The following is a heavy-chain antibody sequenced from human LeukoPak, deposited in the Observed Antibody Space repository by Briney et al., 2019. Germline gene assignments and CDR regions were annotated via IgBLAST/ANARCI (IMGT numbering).Heavy chain of an antibody. CDR1: GDSVSSNSAA. CDR2: TYYRSKWYN. Sequence: SQTLSLTCAISGDSVSSNSAAWNWIRQSPSRGLEWLGRTYYRSKWYNDYAVSVKSRITINPDTSKNQFSLQLNSVTPEDTAVYYCARGHSSSSGGLYYYYYMDVWGKGTTVTVSS. CDR3: ARGHSSSSGGLYYYYYMDV. V-gene: IGHV6-1*01. D-gene: IGHD6-6*01. J-gene: IGHJ6*03.